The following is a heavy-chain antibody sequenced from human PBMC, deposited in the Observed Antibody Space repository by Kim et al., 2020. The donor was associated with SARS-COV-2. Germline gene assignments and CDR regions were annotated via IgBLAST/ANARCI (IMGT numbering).Heavy chain of an antibody. CDR1: GFTFSSYA. J-gene: IGHJ4*02. CDR3: AREYYDSSGLFDY. D-gene: IGHD3-22*01. CDR2: ISYDGSNK. V-gene: IGHV3-30*04. Sequence: GGSLRLSCAASGFTFSSYAMHWVRQAPGKGLEWVAVISYDGSNKYYADSVKGRFTISRDNSKNTLYLQMNSLRAEDTAVYYCAREYYDSSGLFDYWGQGT.